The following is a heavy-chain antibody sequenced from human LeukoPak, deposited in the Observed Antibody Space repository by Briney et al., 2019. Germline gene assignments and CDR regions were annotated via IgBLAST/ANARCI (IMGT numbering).Heavy chain of an antibody. CDR3: ARLYGGNPIDY. D-gene: IGHD4-23*01. CDR1: GYTFTGYY. Sequence: GASVKVSCRASGYTFTGYYMHWVRQAPGQGLEWMGWINPNSGGTNYAQKFQGRVTMTRDTSISTACMELSRLRSDDTAVYYCARLYGGNPIDYWGQGTLVTVSS. J-gene: IGHJ4*02. V-gene: IGHV1-2*02. CDR2: INPNSGGT.